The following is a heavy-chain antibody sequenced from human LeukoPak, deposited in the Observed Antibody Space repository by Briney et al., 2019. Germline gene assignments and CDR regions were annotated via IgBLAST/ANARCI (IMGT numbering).Heavy chain of an antibody. CDR2: ISGSGGNT. V-gene: IGHV3-23*01. J-gene: IGHJ4*02. CDR1: GFTFSSNT. Sequence: GGSLRLSCAASGFTFSSNTMSWVRQAPGKGLEWVSVISGSGGNTHYADSVKGRFTISRDNSKNTLYLQMNSLRPEDTAVYYCAKASGGNVVYWGQGTLVTVSS. CDR3: AKASGGNVVY. D-gene: IGHD4-23*01.